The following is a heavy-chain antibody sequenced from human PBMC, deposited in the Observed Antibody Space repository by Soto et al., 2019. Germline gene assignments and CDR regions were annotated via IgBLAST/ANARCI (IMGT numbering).Heavy chain of an antibody. V-gene: IGHV4-31*03. CDR2: IYHTGTT. Sequence: TLSLTCNVSGGSFSSNNFYWSWIRQFPGKGLEWIGYIYHTGTTYYSPSFESRVTISLDTSNNQFSLRLASVTAADTATYYCVKDPGPPRNYFYGMAVWGQGITVTVSS. CDR3: VKDPGPPRNYFYGMAV. CDR1: GGSFSSNNFY. J-gene: IGHJ6*02. D-gene: IGHD7-27*01.